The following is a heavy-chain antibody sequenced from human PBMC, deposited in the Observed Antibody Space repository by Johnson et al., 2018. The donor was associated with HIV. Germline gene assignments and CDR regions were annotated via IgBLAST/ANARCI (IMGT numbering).Heavy chain of an antibody. CDR1: GFTFSSYG. V-gene: IGHV3-30*02. Sequence: QMQLVESGGGVVQPGGSLRLSCAASGFTFSSYGMHWVRQAPGKGLEWVAFIRYDGSNKYSADSVKGRFTISRDNSKNTLYLQMNSLRAEDTAVYYCASRSYGYVRHAFDIWGQGTMVTVSS. J-gene: IGHJ3*02. CDR3: ASRSYGYVRHAFDI. CDR2: IRYDGSNK. D-gene: IGHD5-18*01.